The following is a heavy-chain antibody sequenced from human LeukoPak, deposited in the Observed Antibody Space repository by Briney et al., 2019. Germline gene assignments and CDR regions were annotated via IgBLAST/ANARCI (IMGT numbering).Heavy chain of an antibody. Sequence: GASVKVSCKVSGYTLTELSMHWVRQAPGKGLEWMGGFDPEDGETIYAQKFQGRVTMTEDTSTDTAYMELSSLRSEDTAVYYCATSRGGLRIAVAAFDIWGQGTMVTVSS. D-gene: IGHD6-19*01. J-gene: IGHJ3*02. CDR3: ATSRGGLRIAVAAFDI. CDR1: GYTLTELS. V-gene: IGHV1-24*01. CDR2: FDPEDGET.